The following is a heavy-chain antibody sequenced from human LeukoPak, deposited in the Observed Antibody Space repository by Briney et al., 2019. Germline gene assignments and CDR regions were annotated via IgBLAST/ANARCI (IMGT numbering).Heavy chain of an antibody. CDR1: GFTSSSYG. D-gene: IGHD7-27*01. Sequence: PGGPLRLSCAASGFTSSSYGMYWVRQAPDKGLEWVAFTRSNADNKYYPDSVRGRFTISRDNPKNTLYLQMNSLRVEDTAVYFCAKGVSNWGNLDNWGQGTLVTVSS. V-gene: IGHV3-30*02. CDR3: AKGVSNWGNLDN. CDR2: TRSNADNK. J-gene: IGHJ4*02.